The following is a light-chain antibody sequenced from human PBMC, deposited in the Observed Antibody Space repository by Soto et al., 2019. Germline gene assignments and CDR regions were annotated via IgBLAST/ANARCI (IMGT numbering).Light chain of an antibody. CDR2: GAS. CDR3: QQRSNWPIT. V-gene: IGKV3D-20*02. Sequence: VLTQSPDTVSVSPGARVTLSCRASQKTFSNYLACYQQKPGQAPRLLIYGASTRAAGIPDRFSGSGSGTDFTLTISSLEPEDFAVYYCQQRSNWPITFGQGTRLEIK. J-gene: IGKJ5*01. CDR1: QKTFSNY.